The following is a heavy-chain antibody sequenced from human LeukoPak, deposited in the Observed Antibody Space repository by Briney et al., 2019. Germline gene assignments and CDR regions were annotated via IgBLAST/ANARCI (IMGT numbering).Heavy chain of an antibody. V-gene: IGHV3-23*01. Sequence: HPSETLSLTCAVSGGSISSSNWWSWVRQPPGKGLEWVSAISGSGGRTYYADSVKGRFTISRDNSKNTLYLQMNSLRAEDTAVYYCAPGGPGYYFDYWGQGTLVTVSS. CDR2: ISGSGGRT. CDR3: APGGPGYYFDY. CDR1: GGSISSSN. J-gene: IGHJ4*02. D-gene: IGHD3-10*01.